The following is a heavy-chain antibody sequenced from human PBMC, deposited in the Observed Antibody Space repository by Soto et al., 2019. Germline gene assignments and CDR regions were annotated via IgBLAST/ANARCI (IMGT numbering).Heavy chain of an antibody. CDR1: GNSFTTYW. CDR2: IYPGDSDT. D-gene: IGHD5-18*01. V-gene: IGHV5-51*01. J-gene: IGHJ4*02. Sequence: GESLKISCQCSGNSFTTYWIALVRQMPGKGLEWMGIIYPGDSDTRYSPSFQGQVTISADKSISTAYLQWSSLKASDTAMYYCARQGYSYGYDYWGQGTQVTVS. CDR3: ARQGYSYGYDY.